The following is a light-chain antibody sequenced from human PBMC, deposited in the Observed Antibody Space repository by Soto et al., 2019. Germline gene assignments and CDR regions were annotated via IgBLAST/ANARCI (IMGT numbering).Light chain of an antibody. CDR1: QSVSSN. J-gene: IGKJ5*01. Sequence: IVMTQSPATLSVSPGERATLSYRASQSVSSNLAWYQQKPGQAPRLLIYAASTRATGVPARFSGSGSGTEFTLTISSLQSEDFAVYYCQQNNNWPPITFGQGTRLEIK. V-gene: IGKV3-15*01. CDR2: AAS. CDR3: QQNNNWPPIT.